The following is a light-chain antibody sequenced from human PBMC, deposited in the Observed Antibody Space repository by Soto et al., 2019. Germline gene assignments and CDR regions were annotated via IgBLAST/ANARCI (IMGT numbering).Light chain of an antibody. CDR1: QSVLFTSNNKNY. CDR2: WAS. Sequence: DIVMTQSPDSLAVSLGERATINCESSQSVLFTSNNKNYLAWYQQKPGQPPKLLLSWASARESGVPERFSGSGSGTLFTLSISSLQAEDVAFYYCQQYYTLPLTFGGGTKVEIK. CDR3: QQYYTLPLT. V-gene: IGKV4-1*01. J-gene: IGKJ4*01.